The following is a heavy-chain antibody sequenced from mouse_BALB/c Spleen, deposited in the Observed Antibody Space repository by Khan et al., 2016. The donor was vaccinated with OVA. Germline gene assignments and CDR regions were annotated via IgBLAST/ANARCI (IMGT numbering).Heavy chain of an antibody. CDR1: GYTFTNYG. V-gene: IGHV9-3-1*01. CDR2: INTYTGEP. Sequence: QIQLVQSGPELKKPGETVKISCKASGYTFTNYGMNWVKQAPGKGLKWMGWINTYTGEPTYADDFKGRFAFSLETSASTVYLQINNLKNEDTATYFCAEDEGYAYWGQGTLVTVSA. CDR3: AEDEGYAY. J-gene: IGHJ3*01. D-gene: IGHD3-1*01.